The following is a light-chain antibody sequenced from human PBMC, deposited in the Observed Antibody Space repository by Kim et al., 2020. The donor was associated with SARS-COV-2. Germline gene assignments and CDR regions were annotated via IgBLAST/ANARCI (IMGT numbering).Light chain of an antibody. CDR1: QDIRND. CDR2: GAS. CDR3: LQHNTYPIT. J-gene: IGKJ5*01. Sequence: ASVGDRVTITCRARQDIRNDLGWYQQNPGRAPKRLIYGASSLQSGVPSRCSGSGSGTEFTLTISSLQPEDFATYFCLQHNTYPITFGQGTRLEIK. V-gene: IGKV1-17*01.